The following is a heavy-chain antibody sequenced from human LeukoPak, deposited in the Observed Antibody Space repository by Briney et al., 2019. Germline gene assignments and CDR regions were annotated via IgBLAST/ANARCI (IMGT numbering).Heavy chain of an antibody. CDR2: FHTSGST. V-gene: IGHV4-4*07. J-gene: IGHJ3*01. Sequence: SETLSLTCTVSGGSISSNYWTWIRQPAGKGLEWIGRFHTSGSTNYNPSLKSRVTISVDTSKNQFSLKLSSVTAADTAVYYCARERGIVGAFDVWGQATMVTVSS. CDR3: ARERGIVGAFDV. CDR1: GGSISSNY. D-gene: IGHD1-26*01.